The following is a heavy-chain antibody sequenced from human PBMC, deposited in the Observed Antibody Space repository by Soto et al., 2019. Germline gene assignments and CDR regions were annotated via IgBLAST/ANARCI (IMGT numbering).Heavy chain of an antibody. J-gene: IGHJ6*02. D-gene: IGHD2-15*01. CDR1: GYTFTSYG. CDR2: ISAYNGNT. Sequence: QVQLVQSGAEVRKPGASVKVSCKATGYTFTSYGISWVRQAPGQGLEWMGWISAYNGNTNYAQKLQGRVTMTTDTSTSTAYMELRSLRSDDTAVYYCARGGIVVVVAATYYYYGMDVWGQGTTVTVSS. CDR3: ARGGIVVVVAATYYYYGMDV. V-gene: IGHV1-18*01.